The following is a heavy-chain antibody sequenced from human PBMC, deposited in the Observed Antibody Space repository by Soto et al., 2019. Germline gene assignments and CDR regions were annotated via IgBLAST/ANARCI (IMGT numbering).Heavy chain of an antibody. D-gene: IGHD5-12*01. V-gene: IGHV1-69*12. CDR3: VRVVAIPGYPDN. J-gene: IGHJ4*02. CDR2: IVPIVDTS. CDR1: GGTFSSYA. Sequence: QVQLVQSGAEVRQPASSVKVSCKTSGGTFSSYAISWVRQAPGQGLEWMGGIVPIVDTSTYAQKFQGRDTITADESTSIVYMELSSLRSDDTAVYYCVRVVAIPGYPDNWGQGTLVTVSS.